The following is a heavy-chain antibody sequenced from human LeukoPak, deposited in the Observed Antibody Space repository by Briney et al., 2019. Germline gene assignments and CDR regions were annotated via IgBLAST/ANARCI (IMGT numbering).Heavy chain of an antibody. CDR3: AREALGYCSSTSCYTFDY. D-gene: IGHD2-2*02. V-gene: IGHV3-7*01. CDR1: GFTFSSYW. Sequence: GGSLRLSCAASGFTFSSYWMSWVRQAPGKGLEWVANIKQDGSEKYYVDSVKGRFTISRDNAKNSLYLQMNSLRAEDTAVYYCAREALGYCSSTSCYTFDYWGQGTLVTVSS. CDR2: IKQDGSEK. J-gene: IGHJ4*02.